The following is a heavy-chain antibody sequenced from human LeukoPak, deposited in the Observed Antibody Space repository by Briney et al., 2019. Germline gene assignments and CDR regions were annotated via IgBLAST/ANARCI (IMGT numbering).Heavy chain of an antibody. Sequence: GGSLRLSCAASGFTFSSYSMNWVRQAPGKGLEWVSSISSSSSYIYYADSVKGRFTISRDNAKNSLYLQMNSLRAEDTAVYYCAREGLYGSGSYYFDYWGQGALVTVSS. V-gene: IGHV3-21*01. D-gene: IGHD3-10*01. CDR2: ISSSSSYI. CDR3: AREGLYGSGSYYFDY. J-gene: IGHJ4*02. CDR1: GFTFSSYS.